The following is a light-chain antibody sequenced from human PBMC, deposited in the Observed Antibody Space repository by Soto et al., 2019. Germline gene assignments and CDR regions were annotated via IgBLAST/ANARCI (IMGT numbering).Light chain of an antibody. V-gene: IGKV3-20*01. CDR1: QSVSSTY. CDR3: QQFGNPACT. CDR2: GAS. J-gene: IGKJ5*01. Sequence: VLTRATGKLSVAAGERATLSCRASQSVSSTYLAWCQQKPGQAPRLLIYGASTRATGIPDRFSGTGSGTDFTLTICAVAPVHLTRYSCQQFGNPACTFPEGTRLENK.